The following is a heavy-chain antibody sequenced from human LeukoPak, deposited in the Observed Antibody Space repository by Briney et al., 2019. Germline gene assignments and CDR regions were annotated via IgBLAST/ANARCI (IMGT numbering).Heavy chain of an antibody. Sequence: PGRSLRLSCIASGFTFADYTMSWVRQAPGKGLEWVSAISGSGGSTYYADSVKGRSTISRDNSKNTLYLQMNSLRAEDTAVYYCARTGYSSGCFDYWGQGTLVTVSS. D-gene: IGHD6-19*01. V-gene: IGHV3-23*01. CDR3: ARTGYSSGCFDY. CDR2: ISGSGGST. CDR1: GFTFADYT. J-gene: IGHJ4*02.